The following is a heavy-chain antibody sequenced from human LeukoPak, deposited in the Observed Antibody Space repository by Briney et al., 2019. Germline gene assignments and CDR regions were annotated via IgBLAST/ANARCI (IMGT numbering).Heavy chain of an antibody. Sequence: ASVKVSCKASGYTFTGYYMHWVRQAPGQGLEWMGWINPNSGGTNYAQKFQGRVTMTRDTSISTAYMELSRLRSDDTAVYYCARGVMDYYDSSGSYFDYWGQGTLVTVSS. CDR2: INPNSGGT. J-gene: IGHJ4*02. CDR3: ARGVMDYYDSSGSYFDY. D-gene: IGHD3-22*01. V-gene: IGHV1-2*02. CDR1: GYTFTGYY.